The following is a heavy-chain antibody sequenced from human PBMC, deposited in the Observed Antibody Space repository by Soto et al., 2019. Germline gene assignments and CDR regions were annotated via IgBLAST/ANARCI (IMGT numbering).Heavy chain of an antibody. Sequence: ASVKVSCKASGSTFSNFGLIWVRQAPGQGLEWMGWISPSNGQTIYAQNFHGRVTMTTDTSTATAHMELRSLISDDTAVYYCARVIMIFGVANLGSYFDYWGQGTRVTVSS. D-gene: IGHD3-3*01. CDR2: ISPSNGQT. CDR3: ARVIMIFGVANLGSYFDY. V-gene: IGHV1-18*01. J-gene: IGHJ4*02. CDR1: GSTFSNFG.